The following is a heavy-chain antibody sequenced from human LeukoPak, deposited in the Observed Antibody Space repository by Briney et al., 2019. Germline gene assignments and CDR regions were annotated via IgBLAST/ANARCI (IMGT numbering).Heavy chain of an antibody. J-gene: IGHJ4*02. D-gene: IGHD3-22*01. CDR1: GFTFSSYA. Sequence: PGGSLRLSCAASGFTFSSYAMSWVRQAPGKGLEWVSAISGSGGSTYYADSVKGRFTISRDNSKNTLYLQMNSLRAEDTAVYYCAKDATAFYDSSGFFDYWGQGTLVTVSS. CDR3: AKDATAFYDSSGFFDY. CDR2: ISGSGGST. V-gene: IGHV3-23*01.